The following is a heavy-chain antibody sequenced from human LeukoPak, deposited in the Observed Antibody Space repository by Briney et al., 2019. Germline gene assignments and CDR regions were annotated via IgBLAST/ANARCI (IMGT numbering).Heavy chain of an antibody. J-gene: IGHJ4*02. Sequence: PGGSLRLSCSASGFTFSDYDMTWVRQAPGKGLEWVSSISGLSSHIYYGDSVKGRFSISRDNAENSLYLQMNSLGAEDTAVYYCGRAFPPLRTSSAGDLWGQGTLVTVSS. CDR3: GRAFPPLRTSSAGDL. V-gene: IGHV3-21*01. CDR2: ISGLSSHI. D-gene: IGHD3-16*01. CDR1: GFTFSDYD.